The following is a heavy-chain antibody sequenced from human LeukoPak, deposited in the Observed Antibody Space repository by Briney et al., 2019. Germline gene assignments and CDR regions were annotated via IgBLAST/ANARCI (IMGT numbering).Heavy chain of an antibody. J-gene: IGHJ3*02. CDR1: GDSISSSSYY. CDR3: ARHYYDSSGYLDAFDI. V-gene: IGHV4-39*01. CDR2: IYYSGST. D-gene: IGHD3-22*01. Sequence: PSETLSLTCTVSGDSISSSSYYWGWIRRPPGKGLEWIGSIYYSGSTYYNPSLKSRVTISVDTSKNQFSLKLSSVTAADTAVYYCARHYYDSSGYLDAFDIWGQGTMVTVSS.